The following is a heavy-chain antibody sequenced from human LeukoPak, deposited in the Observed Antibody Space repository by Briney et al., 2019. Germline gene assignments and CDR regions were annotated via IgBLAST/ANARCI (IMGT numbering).Heavy chain of an antibody. CDR1: VLPFSIYD. D-gene: IGHD5-24*01. V-gene: IGHV3-30*02. Sequence: PGGPLRLSCAPSVLPFSIYDMHWAPHARGKGLVWVAYIWYDGSNKYYADSVKGRFTISRDNSKNSLYLQMHSMRAEDTAVYYCAKETIEDGYGDYWGQGTLVTVSS. CDR3: AKETIEDGYGDY. J-gene: IGHJ4*02. CDR2: IWYDGSNK.